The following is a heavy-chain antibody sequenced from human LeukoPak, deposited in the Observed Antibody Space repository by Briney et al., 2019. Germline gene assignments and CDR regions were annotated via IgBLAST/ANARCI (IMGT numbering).Heavy chain of an antibody. J-gene: IGHJ4*02. CDR1: GFTFSSYA. D-gene: IGHD2-2*01. CDR2: IKQDGSEK. V-gene: IGHV3-7*01. Sequence: PGGSLRLSCAASGFTFSSYAMHWVRQAPGKGREWVANIKQDGSEKYYVDSVKGRFTISRDNAKNSLYLQMNSLRAEDTAVYYCARDRIVVVPAAINFDYWGQGTLVTVSS. CDR3: ARDRIVVVPAAINFDY.